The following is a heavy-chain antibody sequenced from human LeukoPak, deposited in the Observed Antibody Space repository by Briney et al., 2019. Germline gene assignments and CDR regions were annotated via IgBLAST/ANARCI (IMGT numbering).Heavy chain of an antibody. Sequence: NASETLSLTCAVSGGSISSNNWWSWVRQPPGKGLEWIGEIYHSGSTDYNPSLESRVTISVDKSKNQFSLKLSSVTAADTAVYYCARGFHGSGSYSSPGFHAFDIWGQGTMVTVSS. V-gene: IGHV4-4*02. CDR3: ARGFHGSGSYSSPGFHAFDI. D-gene: IGHD3-10*01. CDR2: IYHSGST. CDR1: GGSISSNNW. J-gene: IGHJ3*02.